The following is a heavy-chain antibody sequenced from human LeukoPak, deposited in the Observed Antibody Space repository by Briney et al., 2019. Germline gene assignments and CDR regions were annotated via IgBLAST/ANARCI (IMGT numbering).Heavy chain of an antibody. CDR3: ARSRGYEQPLYYYYYYGMDV. J-gene: IGHJ6*02. CDR2: ISYDGSNK. CDR1: GFTFSSYA. D-gene: IGHD5-12*01. V-gene: IGHV3-30*04. Sequence: GGSLRLSCAASGFTFSSYAMHWVRQAPGKGMEWEADISYDGSNKYYADSVKGRFTISRDNSKNTLYLQMNSLRAEDTAVYYCARSRGYEQPLYYYYYYGMDVWGQGTTVTVPS.